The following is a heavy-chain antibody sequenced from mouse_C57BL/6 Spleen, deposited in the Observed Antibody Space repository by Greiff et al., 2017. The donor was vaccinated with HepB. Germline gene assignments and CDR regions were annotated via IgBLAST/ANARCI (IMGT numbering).Heavy chain of an antibody. D-gene: IGHD1-1*01. CDR3: ATPHYYGSSGYFDV. V-gene: IGHV1-69*01. CDR1: GYTFTSYW. J-gene: IGHJ1*03. Sequence: VQLQQSGAELVMPGASVKLSCKASGYTFTSYWMHWVKQRPGQGLEWIGEIDPSDSYTNYNQKFKGKSTLTVDKSSSTAYMQLSSLTSEDSAVYYCATPHYYGSSGYFDVWGTGTTVTVSS. CDR2: IDPSDSYT.